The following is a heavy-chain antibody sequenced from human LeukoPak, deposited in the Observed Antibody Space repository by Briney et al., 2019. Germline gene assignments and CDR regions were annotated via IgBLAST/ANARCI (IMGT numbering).Heavy chain of an antibody. D-gene: IGHD1-26*01. CDR2: INHSGST. V-gene: IGHV4-39*01. CDR3: ARHGPRITVVGAIRSRSWFDP. Sequence: SETLSLTCTVSGGSISSSSYYWGWIRQPPGKGLEWIGEINHSGSTNYNPSLKSRVTISVDTSKNQFSLKLSSVTAADTAVYYCARHGPRITVVGAIRSRSWFDPWGQGTLVTVSS. J-gene: IGHJ5*02. CDR1: GGSISSSSYY.